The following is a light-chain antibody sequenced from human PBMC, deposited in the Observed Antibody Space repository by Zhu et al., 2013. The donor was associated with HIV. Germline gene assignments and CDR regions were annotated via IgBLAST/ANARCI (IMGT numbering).Light chain of an antibody. CDR2: GAS. CDR1: QDIHNY. V-gene: IGKV1-27*01. CDR3: QQRSNWPAMYT. J-gene: IGKJ2*01. Sequence: DTPVTQSPSSLSASIGDRVTITCRASQDIHNYLAWYQKKPGKAPKLLIYGASTLDVGVSSRFSGSGSGTEFTLTISSLEPEDFAVYYCQQRSNWPAMYTFGQGTKLEIK.